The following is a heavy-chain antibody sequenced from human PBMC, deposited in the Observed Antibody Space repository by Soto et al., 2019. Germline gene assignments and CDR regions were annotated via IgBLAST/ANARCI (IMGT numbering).Heavy chain of an antibody. CDR1: GGTFSSYT. J-gene: IGHJ5*02. V-gene: IGHV1-69*02. D-gene: IGHD3-10*01. CDR2: IIPILVIA. Sequence: SVKVSCKASGGTFSSYTISWVRQAPGQGLEWMGRIIPILVIANYAQKFQGRVTITADKSTSTAYMELSSLRSEDTAVYYCASDGGSALFRFDPWGQGTLVTVSS. CDR3: ASDGGSALFRFDP.